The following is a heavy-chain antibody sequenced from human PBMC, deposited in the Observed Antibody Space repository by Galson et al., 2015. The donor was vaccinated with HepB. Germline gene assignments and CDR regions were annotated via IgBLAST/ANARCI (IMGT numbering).Heavy chain of an antibody. V-gene: IGHV1-18*01. J-gene: IGHJ6*02. CDR3: ARGGDVVVPAAIYYYGMDV. CDR1: GYTFTSYG. CDR2: ISAYNGNT. D-gene: IGHD2-2*01. Sequence: SCKASGYTFTSYGISWVRQAPGQGLEWMGWISAYNGNTNYAQKLQGRVTMTTDTSTSTAYMELRSLRSDDTAVYYCARGGDVVVPAAIYYYGMDVWGQGTTVTVSS.